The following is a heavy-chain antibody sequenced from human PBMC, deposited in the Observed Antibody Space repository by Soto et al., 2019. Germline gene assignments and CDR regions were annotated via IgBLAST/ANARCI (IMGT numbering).Heavy chain of an antibody. D-gene: IGHD3-16*01. J-gene: IGHJ4*02. CDR1: GFSLRTTGVG. Sequence: HITLTESGPTLVKPTQTLTLTCTYSGFSLRTTGVGVGWVRQPPGKALEWLAIISWHDDKHYSPSLKSRFTPPXDIPKSPAVPTMTNMGPVDTATYSCAHTWGLPSDYSRPGTLVIVSS. CDR2: ISWHDDK. V-gene: IGHV2-5*01. CDR3: AHTWGLPSDY.